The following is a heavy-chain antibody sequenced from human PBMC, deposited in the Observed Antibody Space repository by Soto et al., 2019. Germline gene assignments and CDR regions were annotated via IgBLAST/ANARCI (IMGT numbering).Heavy chain of an antibody. CDR3: ARDQGIASSGPFDY. D-gene: IGHD6-13*01. V-gene: IGHV4-59*01. Sequence: SETLSLTCSVSGDSISNYYWSWIRQAPGKGLEWIGFIYHSGNTNYNPSLKSRVTMSIDTSKSQFSLKLNSVTAADTAVYYCARDQGIASSGPFDYWGPGTLVTVSS. CDR2: IYHSGNT. J-gene: IGHJ4*02. CDR1: GDSISNYY.